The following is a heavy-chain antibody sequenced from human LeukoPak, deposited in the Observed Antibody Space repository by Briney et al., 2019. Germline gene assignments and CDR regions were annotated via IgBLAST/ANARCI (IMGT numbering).Heavy chain of an antibody. CDR2: IEEDGSEK. J-gene: IGHJ4*02. CDR3: ARDRSPSY. CDR1: GFTLSSYW. V-gene: IGHV3-7*03. Sequence: GSLRLSCVASGFTLSSYWMSWVRQAPGKGLEWVANIEEDGSEKYYVDSVRGRFTISRDNAKNSLYLQMHRLRAEDTAVYYCARDRSPSYWGQGTLVTVSS.